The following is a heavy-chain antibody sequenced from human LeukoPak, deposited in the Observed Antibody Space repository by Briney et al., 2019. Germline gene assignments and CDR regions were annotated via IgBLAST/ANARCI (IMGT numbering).Heavy chain of an antibody. CDR1: GGSISSSSYY. V-gene: IGHV4-39*01. CDR2: IYYSGST. J-gene: IGHJ4*02. Sequence: PSETLSLTCTVSGGSISSSSYYWSWIRQLPGKGLEWIGSIYYSGSTYYNPSLKSRVTISVDTSKNQFSLKLSSVTAADTAVYYCASGVYSSGWFLDYWGQGTLVTVSS. CDR3: ASGVYSSGWFLDY. D-gene: IGHD6-19*01.